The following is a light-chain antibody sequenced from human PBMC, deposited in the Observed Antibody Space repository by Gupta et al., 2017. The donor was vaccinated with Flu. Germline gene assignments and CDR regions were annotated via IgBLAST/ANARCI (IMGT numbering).Light chain of an antibody. Sequence: QPVLTQPPSVSAAAGQKVYISCSGGRSNVGSNHGSWYQHLPGAAPKLLIYENDHRPSGIPERFSGSTSGTSATLVITGLQTGDEADYYCGTWDTRLSALLFGSGTRVSVI. V-gene: IGLV1-51*02. CDR3: GTWDTRLSALL. CDR2: END. CDR1: RSNVGSNH. J-gene: IGLJ1*01.